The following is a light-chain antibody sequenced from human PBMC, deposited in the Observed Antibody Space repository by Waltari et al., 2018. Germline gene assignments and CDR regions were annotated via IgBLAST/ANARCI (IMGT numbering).Light chain of an antibody. Sequence: EILLTQSPATLSVSPGERATLSCRASQSFSTNLAWYQQKPGPVPRLTIYGASTRATGVAARFSGSGSGTEFTLTISSLQSEDFAVYYCQQYHHWPLTFGGGTEVEIK. V-gene: IGKV3-15*01. J-gene: IGKJ4*01. CDR2: GAS. CDR3: QQYHHWPLT. CDR1: QSFSTN.